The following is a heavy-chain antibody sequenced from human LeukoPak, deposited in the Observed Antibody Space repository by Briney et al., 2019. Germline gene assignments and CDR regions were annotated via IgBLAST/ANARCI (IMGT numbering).Heavy chain of an antibody. CDR1: GGSISTSSYY. CDR3: ARVAHDLHPYYFDY. Sequence: KPSETLSLTCIVSGGSISTSSYYWGWIRQPPGKGLEWIGTIYYSGTTYYNPSLKNRVTISVDTSKNQFSLKLSSVTAADTAVYYCARVAHDLHPYYFDYWGQGTLVTVSS. J-gene: IGHJ4*02. V-gene: IGHV4-39*07. CDR2: IYYSGTT.